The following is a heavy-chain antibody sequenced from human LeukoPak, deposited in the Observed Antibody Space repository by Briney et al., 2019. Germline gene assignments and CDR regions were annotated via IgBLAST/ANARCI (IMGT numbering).Heavy chain of an antibody. CDR3: AKGGDILTGYYLYWYFDL. Sequence: TGGSLRLSRAASGFTFSAYAMSWVRQAPGKGLEWVSAISRSGSSTDYADSVKGRFTISRDNTKNTLYLQMNSLRPEDTAVYYCAKGGDILTGYYLYWYFDLWGRGTLVTVSS. D-gene: IGHD3-9*01. J-gene: IGHJ2*01. V-gene: IGHV3-23*01. CDR1: GFTFSAYA. CDR2: ISRSGSST.